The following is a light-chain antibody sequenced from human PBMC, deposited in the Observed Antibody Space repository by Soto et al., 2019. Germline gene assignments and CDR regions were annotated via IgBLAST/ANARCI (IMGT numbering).Light chain of an antibody. CDR3: QSYDSSMSVYV. Sequence: QSLLTQPPSVSWAPGHRFTISFTGSISDIGEGYDVHWYQQLPGTAPKLIIYGNSNRPSGVPDRFSGSKSGTSASLDITGLKAEDEADYYCQSYDSSMSVYVFGTGTKVTVL. V-gene: IGLV1-40*01. CDR2: GNS. CDR1: ISDIGEGYD. J-gene: IGLJ1*01.